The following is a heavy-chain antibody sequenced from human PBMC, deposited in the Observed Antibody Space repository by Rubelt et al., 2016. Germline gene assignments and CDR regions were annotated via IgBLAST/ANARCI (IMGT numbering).Heavy chain of an antibody. CDR2: ISGSGIST. Sequence: EVQMVQSGGGSVQPGGSLRLSCEISGFSVGNSYMSWVRQAPGKGLEWVSTISGSGISTFYADSVRGRFTISRDNSMNTLWMQMNSLRAEDTAVYYCAKGELRSNDNYYAMDVWGQGTTVTVSS. CDR1: GFSVGNSY. CDR3: AKGELRSNDNYYAMDV. D-gene: IGHD1-1*01. J-gene: IGHJ6*02. V-gene: IGHV3-23*04.